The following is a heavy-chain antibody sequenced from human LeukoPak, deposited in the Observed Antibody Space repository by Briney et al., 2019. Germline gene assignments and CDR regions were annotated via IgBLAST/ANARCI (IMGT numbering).Heavy chain of an antibody. CDR3: ARGRVIMVRGEILYPFDY. D-gene: IGHD3-10*01. CDR1: GYTFTAYY. V-gene: IGHV1-2*02. Sequence: GASVKVSCKTSGYTFTAYYLHWVRQAPGQGLEWMGWMKPNSGERNSAQKFQGRVTMTRDTSISTAYMELSRLRSDDTAVYYCARGRVIMVRGEILYPFDYWGQGTLVTVSS. CDR2: MKPNSGER. J-gene: IGHJ4*02.